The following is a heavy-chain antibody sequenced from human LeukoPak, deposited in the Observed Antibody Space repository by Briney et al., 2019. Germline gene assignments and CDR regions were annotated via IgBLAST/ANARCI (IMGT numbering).Heavy chain of an antibody. J-gene: IGHJ4*02. D-gene: IGHD2-2*01. CDR3: TTEEAPPMVPLDY. CDR2: IKSKTDGGTT. Sequence: GGSLRLSCAASGFTFSNAWMSWVRQAPGKGLEWVGRIKSKTDGGTTDYAAPVKGRFTISRDDSKNTLYLQMNSLKTEDTAVYYCTTEEAPPMVPLDYWGQGTLVTVSS. V-gene: IGHV3-15*01. CDR1: GFTFSNAW.